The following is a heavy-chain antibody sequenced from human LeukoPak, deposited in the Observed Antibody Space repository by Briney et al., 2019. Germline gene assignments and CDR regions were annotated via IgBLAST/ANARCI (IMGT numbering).Heavy chain of an antibody. J-gene: IGHJ4*02. V-gene: IGHV3-21*01. CDR2: ISSSSSYI. CDR1: GFTFSSYS. D-gene: IGHD3-10*01. Sequence: GGSLRLSCAASGFTFSSYSMNWVRQAPGKGREWVSSISSSSSYIYYADSVKGRFTISRDNAKNSLYLQMNSLRAEDTAVYYCARNAYYYGSGSSTTDYWGQGTLVTVSS. CDR3: ARNAYYYGSGSSTTDY.